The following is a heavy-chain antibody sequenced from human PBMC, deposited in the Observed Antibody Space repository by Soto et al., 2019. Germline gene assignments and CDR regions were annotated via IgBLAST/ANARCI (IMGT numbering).Heavy chain of an antibody. J-gene: IGHJ4*02. CDR1: GASISGYY. D-gene: IGHD4-17*01. CDR3: ARAIEVTTLDY. Sequence: LSLTCTVSGASISGYYWSWIRQPPGKGLEWIGYIYYSGSTNYNPSLKSRVTISVDTSKNQFSLKLSSVTAADTAVYYCARAIEVTTLDYWGQGTLVTVSS. CDR2: IYYSGST. V-gene: IGHV4-59*01.